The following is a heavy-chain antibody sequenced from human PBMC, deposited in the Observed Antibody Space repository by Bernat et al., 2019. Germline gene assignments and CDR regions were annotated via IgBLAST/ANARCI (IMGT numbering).Heavy chain of an antibody. J-gene: IGHJ4*02. D-gene: IGHD5-24*01. CDR3: AREEEMAMGY. CDR1: GDSISSGDHY. V-gene: IGHV4-30-4*01. Sequence: QVHLQESGPGLVRPSQTLSLTCAVFGDSISSGDHYWSWIRQPPGKGLEWIGFIYYSGSTYYNPSLKSRVVISVDTSKNQLSLILTSVTAADTAVYYCAREEEMAMGYWGQGILVTASS. CDR2: IYYSGST.